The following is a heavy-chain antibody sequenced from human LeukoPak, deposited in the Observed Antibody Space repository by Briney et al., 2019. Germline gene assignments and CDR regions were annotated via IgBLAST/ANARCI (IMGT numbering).Heavy chain of an antibody. Sequence: GGSLRLSCAASGFTFSNSAMSWVRQAPGKGLEWVSSISSSSSYIYYANSVKGRLTISRDNAKNSLYLQMNSLRAEDTAVYYCARDPTPRYCSGGSCYTHYGMDVWGQGTTVTVSS. J-gene: IGHJ6*02. D-gene: IGHD2-15*01. CDR2: ISSSSSYI. CDR3: ARDPTPRYCSGGSCYTHYGMDV. CDR1: GFTFSNSA. V-gene: IGHV3-21*01.